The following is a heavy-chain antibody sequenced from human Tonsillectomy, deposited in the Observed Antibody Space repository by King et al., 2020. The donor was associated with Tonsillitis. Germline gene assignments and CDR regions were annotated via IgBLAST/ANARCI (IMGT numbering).Heavy chain of an antibody. V-gene: IGHV4-39*01. CDR2: IYYSGST. Sequence: QLQESGPGLVKPSETLSLTCTVSGGSISSSSYYWGWIRQPPGQGLEWIGSIYYSGSTYYNPSLKSRVTMSVDTSNNQFSLKLSSVTAADTAVYYCGRGSRLGIYYFDYWGQGTLVTVSS. CDR1: GGSISSSSYY. CDR3: GRGSRLGIYYFDY. J-gene: IGHJ4*02. D-gene: IGHD3-22*01.